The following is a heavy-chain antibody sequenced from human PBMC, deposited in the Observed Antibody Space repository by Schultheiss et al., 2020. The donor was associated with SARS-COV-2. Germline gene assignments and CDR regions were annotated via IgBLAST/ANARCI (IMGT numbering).Heavy chain of an antibody. J-gene: IGHJ3*02. CDR3: ARNGNLGAFDI. CDR1: GVSISSYC. CDR2: IYYSGST. D-gene: IGHD4-23*01. V-gene: IGHV4-59*12. Sequence: SETLSLTCTVSGVSISSYCWNWIRQPPGKGLEWIGYIYYSGSTNYNPSLKSRVTISVDTSKNQFSLKLTSVTAVDTAVYYCARNGNLGAFDIWGQGTMVTVSS.